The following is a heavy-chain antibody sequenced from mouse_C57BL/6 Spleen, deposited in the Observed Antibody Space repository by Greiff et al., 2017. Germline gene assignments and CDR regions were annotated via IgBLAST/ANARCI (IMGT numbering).Heavy chain of an antibody. V-gene: IGHV5-6*01. J-gene: IGHJ4*01. CDR2: ISSGGSYT. CDR3: ARLQAPSTMVTTGAMDY. CDR1: GFTFSSYG. Sequence: EVQLVESGGDLVKPGGSLKLSCAASGFTFSSYGMSWVRQTPDKRLEWVATISSGGSYTYYPDSVKGRFTISRDNAKNTLYLQLSSLKSEDTAMYYCARLQAPSTMVTTGAMDYWGQGTSVTVSS. D-gene: IGHD2-2*01.